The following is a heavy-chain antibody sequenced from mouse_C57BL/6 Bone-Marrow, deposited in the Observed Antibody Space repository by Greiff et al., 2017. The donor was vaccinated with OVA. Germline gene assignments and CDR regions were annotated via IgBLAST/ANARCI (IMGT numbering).Heavy chain of an antibody. Sequence: VQLQQSGAELVRPGASVKLSCTASGFNIKDYYMHWVKQRPEQGLEWIGRIDPEDGDTEYAPKFQGKATMTADTSSNTAYLQLSSLTSEDTAIYYCTTPYYGSRFDYWGQGTTLTVSS. CDR3: TTPYYGSRFDY. J-gene: IGHJ2*01. CDR2: IDPEDGDT. V-gene: IGHV14-1*01. CDR1: GFNIKDYY. D-gene: IGHD1-1*01.